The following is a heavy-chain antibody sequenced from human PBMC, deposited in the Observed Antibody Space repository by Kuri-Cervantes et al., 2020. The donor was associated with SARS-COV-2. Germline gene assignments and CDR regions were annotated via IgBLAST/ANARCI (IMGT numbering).Heavy chain of an antibody. V-gene: IGHV4-39*01. J-gene: IGHJ4*02. Sequence: SETLSLTCTVSGGSISSSSYYWGWIRQPPGKGLEWIGSIYYSGSTYYNPSLKSRVTISVDTSKNQFSLKLSSVTAADTAVYYCARHNRHYDFWSGYYPAYFDYGGQGTRDT. CDR3: ARHNRHYDFWSGYYPAYFDY. CDR2: IYYSGST. D-gene: IGHD3-3*01. CDR1: GGSISSSSYY.